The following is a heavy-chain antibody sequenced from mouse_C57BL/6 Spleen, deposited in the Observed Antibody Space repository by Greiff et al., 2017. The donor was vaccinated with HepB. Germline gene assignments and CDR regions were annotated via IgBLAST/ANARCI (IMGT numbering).Heavy chain of an antibody. Sequence: QVQLKQPGAELVKPGASVKLSCKASGYTFTSYWMHWVKQRPGQGLEWIGMIHPNSGSTNYNEKFKSKATLTVDKSSSTAYMQLSSLTSEDSAVYYCASSSTSDYYAMDYWGQGTSVTVSS. CDR3: ASSSTSDYYAMDY. V-gene: IGHV1-64*01. J-gene: IGHJ4*01. D-gene: IGHD5-1*01. CDR1: GYTFTSYW. CDR2: IHPNSGST.